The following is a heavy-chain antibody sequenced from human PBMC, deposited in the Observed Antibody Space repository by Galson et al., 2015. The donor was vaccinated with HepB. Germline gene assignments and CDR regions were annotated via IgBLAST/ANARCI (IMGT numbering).Heavy chain of an antibody. CDR1: GYSFTSYW. Sequence: QSGAEVKKPGESLRISCKGSGYSFTSYWISWVRQMPGKGLEWMGRIDPSDSYTNYSPSFQGHVTISADKSISTAYLQWSSLKASDTAMYYCARGGQGGYDDNRFDPWGQGTLVTVSS. CDR3: ARGGQGGYDDNRFDP. J-gene: IGHJ5*02. D-gene: IGHD5-12*01. CDR2: IDPSDSYT. V-gene: IGHV5-10-1*01.